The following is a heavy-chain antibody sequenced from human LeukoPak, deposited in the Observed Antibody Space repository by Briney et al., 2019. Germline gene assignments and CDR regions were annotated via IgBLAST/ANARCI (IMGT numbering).Heavy chain of an antibody. CDR2: INHSGST. V-gene: IGHV4-34*01. D-gene: IGHD6-19*01. CDR1: GGSFSGYY. CDR3: ARWGSSGDDAFDI. Sequence: SETLSLTCAVYGGSFSGYYWSWIRQPPGKGLEWIGEINHSGSTNYNPSLKSRVTISVDTSKNQFSLKLSSVTAADTAVYYCARWGSSGDDAFDIWGQGTMVTVSS. J-gene: IGHJ3*02.